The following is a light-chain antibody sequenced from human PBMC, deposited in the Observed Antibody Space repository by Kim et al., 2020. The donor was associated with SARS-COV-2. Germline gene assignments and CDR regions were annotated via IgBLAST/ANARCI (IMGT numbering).Light chain of an antibody. CDR1: ENISNK. CDR2: AAS. CDR3: QQYDHWPPGT. Sequence: SPGERATLSCSASENISNKLAWYQQKPGQAPRLLIYAASTRATGVPARFSGSGSGTEFTLTISSLQSEDFALYYCQQYDHWPPGTFGLGTKVDIK. J-gene: IGKJ1*01. V-gene: IGKV3-15*01.